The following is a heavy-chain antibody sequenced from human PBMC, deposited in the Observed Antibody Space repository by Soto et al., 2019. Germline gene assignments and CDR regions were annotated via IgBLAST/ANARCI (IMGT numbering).Heavy chain of an antibody. D-gene: IGHD3-10*01. CDR2: IYYSGST. V-gene: IGHV4-59*01. Sequence: SETLSLTCTVSGGSISSYYWSWIRQPPGKGLEWIGYIYYSGSTNYNPSLKSRVTISVDTSKNQFSLKLSSVTAADTAVYYCARTFRGVIDYWGQGTLVTVSS. CDR3: ARTFRGVIDY. J-gene: IGHJ4*02. CDR1: GGSISSYY.